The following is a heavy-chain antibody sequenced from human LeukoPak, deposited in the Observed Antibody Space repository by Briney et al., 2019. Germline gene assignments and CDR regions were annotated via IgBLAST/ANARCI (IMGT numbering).Heavy chain of an antibody. CDR2: ISSSSSYI. CDR1: GLPFVSFS. D-gene: IGHD3-10*01. Sequence: GGSLSLSCEPLGLPFVSFSMNWFGKLQGRGWEGVSSISSSSSYIYYADSVKGRFTISRDNAKNSLYLQMNSLRAEDTAVYYCASNSGRAMDWYFDLWGRGTLVTVSS. CDR3: ASNSGRAMDWYFDL. J-gene: IGHJ2*01. V-gene: IGHV3-21*01.